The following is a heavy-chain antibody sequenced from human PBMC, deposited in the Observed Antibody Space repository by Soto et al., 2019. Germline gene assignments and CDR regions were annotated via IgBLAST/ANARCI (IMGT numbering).Heavy chain of an antibody. V-gene: IGHV3-23*01. J-gene: IGHJ4*02. CDR1: GFTFSSYA. D-gene: IGHD3-3*01. Sequence: GGSLRLSCAASGFTFSSYAMSWVRQAPGKGLEWVSAISGGGGSTFYADSVKGRFTISRDNAKNSLYLQMNSLRAEDTAVYYCARGLRFLEWLLPYYFDYWGQGTLVTVSS. CDR2: ISGGGGST. CDR3: ARGLRFLEWLLPYYFDY.